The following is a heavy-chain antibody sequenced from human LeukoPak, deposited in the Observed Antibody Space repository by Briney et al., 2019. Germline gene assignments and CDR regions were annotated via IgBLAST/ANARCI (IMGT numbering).Heavy chain of an antibody. CDR2: ISAYNGNT. CDR1: GGTFSSYA. V-gene: IGHV1-18*01. Sequence: ASVKVSCKASGGTFSSYAISWVRQAPGQGLEWMGWISAYNGNTNYAQKLQGRVTMTTDTSTSTAYMELRSLRSDDTAVYYCAKAPGLDDILTGYRFDYWGQGTLVTVSS. D-gene: IGHD3-9*01. J-gene: IGHJ4*02. CDR3: AKAPGLDDILTGYRFDY.